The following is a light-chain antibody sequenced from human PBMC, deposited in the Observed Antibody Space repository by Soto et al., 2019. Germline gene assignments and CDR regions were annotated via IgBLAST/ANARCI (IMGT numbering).Light chain of an antibody. CDR1: QYISSY. Sequence: DIQMTQSPSSLSASVGDRVTITCRASQYISSYLNWYQQKPGKAPKLLIYAASSLQSGVPSRVSGSGYGTDFTLTINSLQPEDFTTYYCQQSYSTPLTFGGGTKVEIK. CDR3: QQSYSTPLT. CDR2: AAS. V-gene: IGKV1-39*01. J-gene: IGKJ4*01.